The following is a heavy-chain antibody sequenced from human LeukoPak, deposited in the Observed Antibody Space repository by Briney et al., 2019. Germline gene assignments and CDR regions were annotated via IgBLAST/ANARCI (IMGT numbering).Heavy chain of an antibody. CDR2: ISSSCSTI. J-gene: IGHJ4*02. CDR3: ARAGGGGAVAIYYFDY. CDR1: GFTFSSYE. V-gene: IGHV3-48*03. D-gene: IGHD6-19*01. Sequence: GGSLRLSCAASGFTFSSYEMDWVREAPGKGLECVSYISSSCSTIYYADSVKGRFTISRDNAKNSLYLQMNSLRAEDTAVYYCARAGGGGAVAIYYFDYWGQGTLVTVSS.